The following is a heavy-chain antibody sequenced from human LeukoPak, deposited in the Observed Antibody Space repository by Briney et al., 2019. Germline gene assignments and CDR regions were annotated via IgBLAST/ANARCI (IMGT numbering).Heavy chain of an antibody. CDR2: ISISGDNT. Sequence: GGSLRLSCAASGFTFNTYSMNWVRQAPGKGLERVSSISISGDNTYYAASVKGRFIISRDNSKNTLFLQINSLRAEDTAVYYCAKESGYDFGGGQGTLVTVSS. CDR3: AKESGYDFG. CDR1: GFTFNTYS. D-gene: IGHD5-12*01. J-gene: IGHJ4*02. V-gene: IGHV3-23*01.